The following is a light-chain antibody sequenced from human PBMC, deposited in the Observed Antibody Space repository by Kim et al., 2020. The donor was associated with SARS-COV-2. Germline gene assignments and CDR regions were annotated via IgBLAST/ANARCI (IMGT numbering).Light chain of an antibody. V-gene: IGLV3-19*01. CDR1: SLRIYY. Sequence: ALGQKVRITCQGDSLRIYYVNWNKQKPGQAPLLVMYSKNIRPLVIPDRFSGSTTGNTASLTITGAQADDEADYYCSSRDSSGNQVLFGGGTKLTVL. J-gene: IGLJ2*01. CDR2: SKN. CDR3: SSRDSSGNQVL.